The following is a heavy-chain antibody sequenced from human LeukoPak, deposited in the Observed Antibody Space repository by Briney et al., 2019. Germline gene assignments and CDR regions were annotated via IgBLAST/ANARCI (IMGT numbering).Heavy chain of an antibody. CDR3: ARGKQQLAKYFQH. CDR2: INPNSGGT. V-gene: IGHV1-2*02. CDR1: GYTFTGYY. D-gene: IGHD6-13*01. Sequence: ASVKVSCKASGYTFTGYYMHWVRQAPGQGLEWMGWINPNSGGTDYAQKFQGRVTMTRDTSISTAYMELSRLRSDDTAVYYCARGKQQLAKYFQHWGQGTLVTVSS. J-gene: IGHJ1*01.